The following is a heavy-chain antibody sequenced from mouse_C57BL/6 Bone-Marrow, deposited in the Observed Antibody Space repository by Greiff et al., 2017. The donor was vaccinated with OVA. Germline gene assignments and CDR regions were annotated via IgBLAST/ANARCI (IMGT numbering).Heavy chain of an antibody. CDR3: ARPYDGYYVDYAMDY. V-gene: IGHV2-2*01. CDR2: IWSGGST. J-gene: IGHJ4*01. D-gene: IGHD2-3*01. CDR1: GFSLTSYG. Sequence: QVHVKQSGPGLVQPSQSLSITCTVSGFSLTSYGVHWVRQSPGKGLEWLGVIWSGGSTDYNAAFISRLSISKDNSKSQVFFKMNSLQADDTAIYYCARPYDGYYVDYAMDYWGQGTSVTVSS.